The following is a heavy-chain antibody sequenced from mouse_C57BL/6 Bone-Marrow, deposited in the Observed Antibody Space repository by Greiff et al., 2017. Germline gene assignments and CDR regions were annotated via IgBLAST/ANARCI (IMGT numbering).Heavy chain of an antibody. D-gene: IGHD4-1*01. CDR1: GYTFTDYY. CDR3: ARPGKGWYFEV. J-gene: IGHJ1*03. Sequence: VQLQQSGPELVKPGASVKISCKASGYTFTDYYMNWVKQSHGKSLEWIGDIHPNNGGPSYNQKFKGKATLTVDTSSSTAYMELRSLTSEDSAVYYCARPGKGWYFEVRGTGTTVTGAS. CDR2: IHPNNGGP. V-gene: IGHV1-26*01.